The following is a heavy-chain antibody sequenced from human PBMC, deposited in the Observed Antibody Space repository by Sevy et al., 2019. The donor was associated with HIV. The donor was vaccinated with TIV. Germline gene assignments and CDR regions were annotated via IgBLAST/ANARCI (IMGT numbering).Heavy chain of an antibody. J-gene: IGHJ4*02. CDR1: GFSFNGYA. CDR2: ISYDGSVK. Sequence: GGSLRLSCAASGFSFNGYAMHWVRQAPGKGLEWLAVISYDGSVKYYTESVKGRFTISRDNTKSTLFLQLNSLRPEDTAVYYCVREGRHYEYVWGTYHSGFRAQGTLVTVSS. CDR3: VREGRHYEYVWGTYHSGF. D-gene: IGHD3-16*02. V-gene: IGHV3-30*04.